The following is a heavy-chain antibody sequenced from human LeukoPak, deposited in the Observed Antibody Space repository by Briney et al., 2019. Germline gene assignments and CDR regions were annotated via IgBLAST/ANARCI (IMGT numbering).Heavy chain of an antibody. CDR1: GGSIRSGDYY. D-gene: IGHD2-15*01. V-gene: IGHV4-31*01. J-gene: IGHJ3*02. CDR2: IYHSGST. Sequence: SQTPSLTCTVSGGSIRSGDYYWSWIRQRPGECLEWFGYIYHSGSTYYNPSLKSQFTISVDTSKNQFSLKLSSVTAADTAVYYCARYCSGGNCKGAFDIWGQGTMVTVSS. CDR3: ARYCSGGNCKGAFDI.